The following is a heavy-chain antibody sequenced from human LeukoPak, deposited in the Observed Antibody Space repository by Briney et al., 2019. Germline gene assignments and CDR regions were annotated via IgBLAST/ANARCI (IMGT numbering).Heavy chain of an antibody. V-gene: IGHV5-51*01. J-gene: IGHJ5*02. CDR3: ARSYYGSGKRFDP. D-gene: IGHD3-10*01. CDR2: IYPGDSDT. Sequence: LGESLKISCKGSGYSFTSYWIDWVRQMPGKGLEWMGIIYPGDSDTRYSPSFQGQVTISADKSISTAYLQWSSLKASDTAMYYCARSYYGSGKRFDPWGQGTLVTVSS. CDR1: GYSFTSYW.